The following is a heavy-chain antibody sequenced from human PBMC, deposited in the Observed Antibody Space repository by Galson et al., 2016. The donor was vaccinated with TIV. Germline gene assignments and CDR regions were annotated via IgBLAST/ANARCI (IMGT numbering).Heavy chain of an antibody. D-gene: IGHD3-3*01. CDR2: TYYRSKWYN. J-gene: IGHJ4*02. CDR3: ARATPSVFGVVMTLDY. CDR1: GDSVSSDSAA. Sequence: CAISGDSVSSDSAAWNWIRQSPLRGLEWLGRTYYRSKWYNDYAVAAKSRITITPDTSKNQFSLQLTSVTPEDTAVYYCARATPSVFGVVMTLDYRGQGTRGTFSS. V-gene: IGHV6-1*01.